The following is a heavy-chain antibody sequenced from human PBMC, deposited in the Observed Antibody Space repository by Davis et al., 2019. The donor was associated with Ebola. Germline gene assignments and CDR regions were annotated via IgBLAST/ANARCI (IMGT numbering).Heavy chain of an antibody. J-gene: IGHJ6*04. Sequence: GESLKISCTDSVITFSNYAMTWVRQAPGKGLEWVSAISGSGGSTYYADSVKGRFTISRDNSKKTLYLQMNSLRAEDTAVYYCAKSGLSFGVVKYHYGMDVWGKGTTVTVPS. CDR1: VITFSNYA. D-gene: IGHD3-3*01. CDR3: AKSGLSFGVVKYHYGMDV. V-gene: IGHV3-23*01. CDR2: ISGSGGST.